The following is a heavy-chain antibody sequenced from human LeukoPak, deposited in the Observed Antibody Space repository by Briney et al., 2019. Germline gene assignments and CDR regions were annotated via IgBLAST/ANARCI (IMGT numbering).Heavy chain of an antibody. V-gene: IGHV3-30*02. J-gene: IGHJ4*02. CDR2: IRYDGSNT. Sequence: GGSLRLSCAASGFTFNNYGMHWVRQPPGKGLEWLAFIRYDGSNTYYADSVKGRFTVSRDDSKNTLYLQMNSLRGDDTAVYYCAKDGTSYYYIYYWGKGTLVTVSS. CDR3: AKDGTSYYYIYY. D-gene: IGHD2/OR15-2a*01. CDR1: GFTFNNYG.